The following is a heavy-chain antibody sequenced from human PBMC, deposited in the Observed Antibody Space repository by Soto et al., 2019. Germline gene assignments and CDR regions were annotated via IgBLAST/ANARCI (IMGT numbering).Heavy chain of an antibody. CDR2: IFYSGGT. V-gene: IGHV4-61*01. CDR3: ERDRSSGWTTPGMDV. D-gene: IGHD6-19*01. Sequence: SETLSLTCTVSGGSVSRGSYYWSWIRQPPGKGLEWIGDIFYSGGTNYNPPLKSRVTITVDTSKKQFSLKMSSVTAGAPDVYYCERDRSSGWTTPGMDVWGQGTTVTVSS. CDR1: GGSVSRGSYY. J-gene: IGHJ6*02.